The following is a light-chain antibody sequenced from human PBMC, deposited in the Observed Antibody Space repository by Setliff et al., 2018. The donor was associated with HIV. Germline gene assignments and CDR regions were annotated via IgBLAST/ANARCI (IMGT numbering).Light chain of an antibody. V-gene: IGLV2-14*01. J-gene: IGLJ1*01. Sequence: QSVLTQPPSVFGSPGQSITIFCTGSNTDIGGYKYVSWYQQHPGKAPKLLIYDVTNRPSGVSSRFSGSRSGNSASLSISGLQAEDEADYYCSSYAGVYGLRIFGSGTKVTVL. CDR2: DVT. CDR3: SSYAGVYGLRI. CDR1: NTDIGGYKY.